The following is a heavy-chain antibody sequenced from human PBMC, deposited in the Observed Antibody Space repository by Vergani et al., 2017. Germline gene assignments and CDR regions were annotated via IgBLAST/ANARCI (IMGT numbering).Heavy chain of an antibody. J-gene: IGHJ4*02. CDR1: GASVNSYY. CDR3: ARSRIYYGAGSPDY. D-gene: IGHD3-10*01. Sequence: QVKLQESGPGLVKLSETLSLTCTVLGASVNSYYWSWIRQPPGKGLEWMGYVSFRGDTLYDPSVKGRITISLNTSSNQFSLYLTSVTAADTAVYYCARSRIYYGAGSPDYWGQGTLVTVSS. V-gene: IGHV4-59*02. CDR2: VSFRGDT.